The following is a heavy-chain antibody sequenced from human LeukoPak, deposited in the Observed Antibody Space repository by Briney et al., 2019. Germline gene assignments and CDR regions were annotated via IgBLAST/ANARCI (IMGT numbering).Heavy chain of an antibody. J-gene: IGHJ4*02. V-gene: IGHV4-39*07. CDR2: IYYSGST. Sequence: PSETLSLTCSVSGDSISSSKYYWGWIRQPPGKGLEWIGSIYYSGSTYYNPSLKSRVTISVDTSKNQFSLKLSSVTAADTAVYYCARVIGISRDGYKGYYYFDYWGQGTLVTVSS. CDR3: ARVIGISRDGYKGYYYFDY. D-gene: IGHD5-24*01. CDR1: GDSISSSKYY.